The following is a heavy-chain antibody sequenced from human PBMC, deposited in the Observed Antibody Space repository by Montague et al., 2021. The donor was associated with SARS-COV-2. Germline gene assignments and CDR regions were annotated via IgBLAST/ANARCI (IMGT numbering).Heavy chain of an antibody. CDR3: ARYGSGKYHADYSGSYHLDY. D-gene: IGHD1-26*01. CDR1: GGSISSYY. J-gene: IGHJ4*02. Sequence: SETLSLTCTVSGGSISSYYWSWIRQPPGKGLEWIGYIYYSWSTNYNPSLKSRVTISVDTSKNQFSLKLSSVTAADTAVYYCARYGSGKYHADYSGSYHLDYWGQGTLVTVSS. V-gene: IGHV4-59*01. CDR2: IYYSWST.